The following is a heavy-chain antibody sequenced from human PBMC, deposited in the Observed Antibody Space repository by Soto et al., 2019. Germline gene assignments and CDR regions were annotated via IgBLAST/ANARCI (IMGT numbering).Heavy chain of an antibody. CDR1: GGSISTGGYY. D-gene: IGHD3-10*01. CDR2: IYYSGST. CDR3: ARRQTELPVGWFDP. V-gene: IGHV4-31*03. Sequence: SETLSLTCTVSGGSISTGGYYWSWIRQHPGKGLEWIGYIYYSGSTYYNPSLKSRVTISVDTSKNQFSLKLSSVTAADTAVYYCARRQTELPVGWFDPRGQGTLVTVSS. J-gene: IGHJ5*02.